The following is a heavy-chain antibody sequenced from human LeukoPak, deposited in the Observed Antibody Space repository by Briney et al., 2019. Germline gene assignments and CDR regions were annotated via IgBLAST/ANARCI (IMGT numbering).Heavy chain of an antibody. CDR3: ARDTTTMVRGVSDY. Sequence: GASVKVSCKASGGTFSSYAISWVRQAPGQGLEWMGWISPYTGYAEYAQKFQGRVTMTTDTSTTTAFMELRSLRSDDAALYYCARDTTTMVRGVSDYWGQGTLVTVSS. V-gene: IGHV1-18*01. CDR1: GGTFSSYA. CDR2: ISPYTGYA. J-gene: IGHJ4*02. D-gene: IGHD3-10*01.